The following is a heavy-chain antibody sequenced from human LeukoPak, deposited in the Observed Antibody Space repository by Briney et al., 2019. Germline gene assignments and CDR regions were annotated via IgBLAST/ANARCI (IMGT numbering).Heavy chain of an antibody. J-gene: IGHJ4*02. V-gene: IGHV3-23*01. CDR2: ITGGGSTT. D-gene: IGHD3-22*01. CDR3: AKATAYGSGYYYFDY. CDR1: GFTFSSYW. Sequence: QPGGSLRLSCAASGFTFSSYWMSWVRQAPGKGLEWVSSITGGGSTTSSADSVKGRFTISRDNSKITLYLQMNSLRAEDTALYYCAKATAYGSGYYYFDYWGQGTLVTVSS.